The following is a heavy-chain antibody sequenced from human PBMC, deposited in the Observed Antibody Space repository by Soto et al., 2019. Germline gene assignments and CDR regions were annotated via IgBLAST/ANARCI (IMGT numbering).Heavy chain of an antibody. CDR2: INPNSGGT. V-gene: IGHV1-2*04. CDR3: ARESKSYGDYGLYYYGMDV. D-gene: IGHD4-17*01. J-gene: IGHJ6*02. CDR1: GYTFTGYY. Sequence: ASVKVSCKASGYTFTGYYMHWVRQAPGQGLEWMGWINPNSGGTNYAQKFQGWVTMTRDTSISTAYMELSRLRSDDTAVYYCARESKSYGDYGLYYYGMDVWGQGTTVTVSS.